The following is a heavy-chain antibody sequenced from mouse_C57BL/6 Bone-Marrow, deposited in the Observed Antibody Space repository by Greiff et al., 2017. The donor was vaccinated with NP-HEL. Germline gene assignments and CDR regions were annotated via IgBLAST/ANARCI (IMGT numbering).Heavy chain of an antibody. V-gene: IGHV5-15*04. J-gene: IGHJ1*03. CDR2: ISNLAYSI. Sequence: EVMLVESGGGLVQPGGSLKLSCAASGFTFSDYGMAWVRQAPRKGPEWVAFISNLAYSIYYADTVTGRFTISSENAKNTLYLEMSSLRSEDTAMYYCARRDYGSSGYFDVWGTGTTVTVSS. CDR3: ARRDYGSSGYFDV. D-gene: IGHD1-1*01. CDR1: GFTFSDYG.